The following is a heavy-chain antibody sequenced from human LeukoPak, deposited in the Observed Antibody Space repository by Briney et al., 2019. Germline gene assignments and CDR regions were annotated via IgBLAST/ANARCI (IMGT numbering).Heavy chain of an antibody. V-gene: IGHV4-59*01. Sequence: SETLSLTCTVSGGSISSYYWSWIRQPPGKGLEWIGYIYYSGSTNYNPSLESRVTISVDTSKNQFSLKLSSVTAADTAVYYCARDGGWFDPWGQGTLVTVSS. CDR2: IYYSGST. J-gene: IGHJ5*02. D-gene: IGHD3-16*01. CDR1: GGSISSYY. CDR3: ARDGGWFDP.